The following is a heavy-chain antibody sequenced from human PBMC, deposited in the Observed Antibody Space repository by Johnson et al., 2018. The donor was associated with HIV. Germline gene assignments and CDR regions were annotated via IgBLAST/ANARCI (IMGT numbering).Heavy chain of an antibody. V-gene: IGHV3-66*02. CDR3: AREGGDAFDI. CDR2: IYSGGST. CDR1: GFTVSSNY. J-gene: IGHJ3*02. D-gene: IGHD1-26*01. Sequence: MQLVESGGGVVQPGGSLRLSCAASGFTVSSNYMSWVRQAPGKGLEWVSVIYSGGSTYYADSVKGRFTISRDNSKNPLYLQMNSLRVEDTAVYYCAREGGDAFDIWGQGTMVTVSS.